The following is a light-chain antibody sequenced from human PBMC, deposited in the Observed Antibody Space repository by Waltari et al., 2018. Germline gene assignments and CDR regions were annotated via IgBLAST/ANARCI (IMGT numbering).Light chain of an antibody. J-gene: IGLJ3*02. CDR2: RNN. CDR3: AAWDDSLGGGV. V-gene: IGLV1-47*01. CDR1: SSNIGSNY. Sequence: SVLTQPPSASGTPGQTVTITCSGSSSNIGSNYVHWYQQLPGPAPQLLIYRNNQLPSGGPARLFGSKSGTSDSLAISGLRSEDEADYYCAAWDDSLGGGVFGGGTKLTVL.